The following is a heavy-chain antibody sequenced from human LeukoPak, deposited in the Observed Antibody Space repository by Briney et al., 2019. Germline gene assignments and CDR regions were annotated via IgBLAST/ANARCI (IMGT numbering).Heavy chain of an antibody. V-gene: IGHV3-53*01. D-gene: IGHD3-22*01. CDR1: GFTVSSNY. Sequence: GGSLRLSCVASGFTVSSNYMSWVRQAPGKGLEWVSVIYSGGSTYYADSVKGRFTISRDNSKNTLYLQMNSLRAEDTAVYYCAKDYDSSGYFDYWGQGTLVTVSS. CDR3: AKDYDSSGYFDY. J-gene: IGHJ4*02. CDR2: IYSGGST.